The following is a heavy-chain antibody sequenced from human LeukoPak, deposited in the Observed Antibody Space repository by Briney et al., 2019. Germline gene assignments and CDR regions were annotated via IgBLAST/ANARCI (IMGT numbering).Heavy chain of an antibody. CDR2: IYYSGST. Sequence: PSETLSLTCTVTRFSISAYTWKWLRQPPGKGLEWIGYIYYSGSTNYNPSLKSRVTISVDTSKNEVSLKVSSVTAADTAVYYCASGEMKPCSEITYPDSYHSYTMDVWGKGSPVTVSS. D-gene: IGHD3-10*02. CDR3: ASGEMKPCSEITYPDSYHSYTMDV. V-gene: IGHV4-59*01. CDR1: RFSISAYT. J-gene: IGHJ6*03.